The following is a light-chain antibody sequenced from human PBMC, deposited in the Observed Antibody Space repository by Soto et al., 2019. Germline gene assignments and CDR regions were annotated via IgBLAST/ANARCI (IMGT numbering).Light chain of an antibody. CDR2: GAS. J-gene: IGKJ4*01. CDR1: QSVSSN. CDR3: QHYNNLPLT. Sequence: EIVLTQSPATLSVSPGERATLSCRASQSVSSNLAWYQQKPGQAPRLLIYGASSRAPGIPARFSGSGSGTEFTLTISSLQSEVFAVYYCQHYNNLPLTFGGGAKVEIK. V-gene: IGKV3-15*01.